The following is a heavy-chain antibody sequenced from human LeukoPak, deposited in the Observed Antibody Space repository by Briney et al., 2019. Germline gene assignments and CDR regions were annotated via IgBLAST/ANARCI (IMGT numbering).Heavy chain of an antibody. CDR2: IWYDGSNK. J-gene: IGHJ4*02. Sequence: GTSLRLSCAASGFTFSSYGMQWVRQSPGKGLEWVAVIWYDGSNKYYADSVKGRFTISRDNAKNTLHLQMNSLRAEDTAVYYCARDSPYLDYWGQGTLVTVSS. V-gene: IGHV3-33*01. CDR3: ARDSPYLDY. CDR1: GFTFSSYG.